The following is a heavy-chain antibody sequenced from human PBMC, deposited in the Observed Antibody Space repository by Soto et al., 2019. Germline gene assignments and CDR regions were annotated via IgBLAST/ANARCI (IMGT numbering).Heavy chain of an antibody. CDR3: ARDRKGYCSGGSCTYFQH. Sequence: SGGSLRLSCAASGFTFSSYAMHWVRQAPGKGLEWVAVISYDGSNKYYADSVKGRFTISRDNSKNTLYLQMNSLRAEDTAVYYCARDRKGYCSGGSCTYFQHWGQGTLVTVSS. J-gene: IGHJ1*01. V-gene: IGHV3-30-3*01. D-gene: IGHD2-15*01. CDR1: GFTFSSYA. CDR2: ISYDGSNK.